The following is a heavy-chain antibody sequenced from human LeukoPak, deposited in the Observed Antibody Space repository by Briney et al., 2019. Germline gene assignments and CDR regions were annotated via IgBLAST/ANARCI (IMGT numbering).Heavy chain of an antibody. CDR2: IYYSGST. J-gene: IGHJ4*02. CDR3: ARSYGDHGRVTDY. CDR1: GGSISSYY. D-gene: IGHD4-17*01. Sequence: SETLSLTCTVSGGSISSYYWSWIRQPPGKGLEWIGYIYYSGSTNYNPSLKSRVTISVDTSKNQFSLKLSSVTAADTAVYYCARSYGDHGRVTDYWGQGTLVTVSS. V-gene: IGHV4-59*08.